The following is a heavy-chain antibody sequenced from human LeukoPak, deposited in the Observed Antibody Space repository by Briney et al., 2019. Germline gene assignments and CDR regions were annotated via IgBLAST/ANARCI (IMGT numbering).Heavy chain of an antibody. V-gene: IGHV4-34*01. Sequence: SETLSLTYAVYGGSFSGYYWRSIRQPPGKGLEWIGKINHSGSTNYNPSLKSRVTISVDTSKSQFSLKLSSVTAADTAVYYCARESSGYYFHWYFDLWGRGTLVTVSS. CDR2: INHSGST. D-gene: IGHD3-22*01. CDR3: ARESSGYYFHWYFDL. CDR1: GGSFSGYY. J-gene: IGHJ2*01.